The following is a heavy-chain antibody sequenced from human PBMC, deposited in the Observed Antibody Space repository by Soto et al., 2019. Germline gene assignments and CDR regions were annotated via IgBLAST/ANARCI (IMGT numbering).Heavy chain of an antibody. D-gene: IGHD5-18*01. CDR2: ISTGSSYI. CDR1: GFTFSSYS. J-gene: IGHJ4*02. CDR3: ARGGGYTYGSVLYDRLFDF. Sequence: EVQLLESGGGLVKPGGSLRLSCAASGFTFSSYSMNWVRQAPGKGLEWVSSISTGSSYIHFADSLKGRFAVFRDNAQNSLYLQMNSLSAEDTAVYYCARGGGYTYGSVLYDRLFDFWGQGTLVTVSS. V-gene: IGHV3-21*01.